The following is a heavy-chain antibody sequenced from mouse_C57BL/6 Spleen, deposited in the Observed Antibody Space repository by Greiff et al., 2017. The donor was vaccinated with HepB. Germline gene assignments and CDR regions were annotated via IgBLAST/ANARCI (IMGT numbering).Heavy chain of an antibody. V-gene: IGHV7-3*01. D-gene: IGHD1-1*01. CDR3: ARFYYYGSSSTMDY. CDR2: IRNKANGYTT. CDR1: GFTFTDYY. Sequence: EVMLVESGGGLVQPGGSLSLSCAASGFTFTDYYMSWVRQPPGKALEWLGFIRNKANGYTTEYSASVKGRFTISRDNSQSILYLQMNALRAEDSATYYCARFYYYGSSSTMDYWGQGTSVTVSS. J-gene: IGHJ4*01.